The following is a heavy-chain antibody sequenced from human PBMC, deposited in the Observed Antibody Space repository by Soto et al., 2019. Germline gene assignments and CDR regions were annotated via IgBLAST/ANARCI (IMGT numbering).Heavy chain of an antibody. J-gene: IGHJ5*01. V-gene: IGHV4-39*01. CDR2: IYYSGST. CDR1: GGSISSSSYH. D-gene: IGHD5-12*01. Sequence: SETLSLTCTVSGGSISSSSYHWGWIRQPPGKGLEWIANIYYSGSTYYNPSLKSRVTISVDTSKNQFSLKLTSVTAADTAVFYCGRIRSGYDPNWFDSRDQRTPVTVSS. CDR3: GRIRSGYDPNWFDS.